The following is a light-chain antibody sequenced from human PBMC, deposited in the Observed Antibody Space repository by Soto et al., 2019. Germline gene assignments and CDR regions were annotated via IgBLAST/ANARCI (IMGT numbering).Light chain of an antibody. J-gene: IGLJ1*01. CDR3: SSHGGSPNPYV. V-gene: IGLV2-8*01. CDR2: DVT. Sequence: QSALTQPPSASGSPGQSVAISCTGTSSDIGGYNFVSWYQQHPGNAPKLMIYDVTKRPSGVPDRFSGSKSGNTATLIVSGLQAEDEADYYCSSHGGSPNPYVVGTGTKATVL. CDR1: SSDIGGYNF.